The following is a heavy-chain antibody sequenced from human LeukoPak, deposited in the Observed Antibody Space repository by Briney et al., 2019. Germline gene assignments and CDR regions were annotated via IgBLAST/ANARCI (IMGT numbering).Heavy chain of an antibody. CDR1: GVTVSSNY. CDR3: ARDRCSSTSCYEDYYYYGMDV. CDR2: IYSGGST. D-gene: IGHD2-2*01. V-gene: IGHV3-66*01. J-gene: IGHJ6*02. Sequence: GGSLRLSCAASGVTVSSNYMSWVRQAPGKGLEWVSVIYSGGSTYYAGSVKGRFTISRDNSKNTLYLQMNSLRAEDTAVYYCARDRCSSTSCYEDYYYYGMDVWGQGTTVTVSS.